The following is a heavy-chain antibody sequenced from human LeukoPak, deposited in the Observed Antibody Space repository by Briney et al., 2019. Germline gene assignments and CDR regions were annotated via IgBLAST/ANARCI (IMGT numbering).Heavy chain of an antibody. CDR3: ARRRGYYDSSGYYGHFDY. Sequence: PSETLSLTCTVSGGSISSYYWSWIRQPPGKGLEWIGYIDYSGSTNYNPSLKSRVTISVGTSKNQFSLKLSSVTAADTAVYYCARRRGYYDSSGYYGHFDYWGQGTLVTVSS. CDR1: GGSISSYY. J-gene: IGHJ4*02. CDR2: IDYSGST. D-gene: IGHD3-22*01. V-gene: IGHV4-59*01.